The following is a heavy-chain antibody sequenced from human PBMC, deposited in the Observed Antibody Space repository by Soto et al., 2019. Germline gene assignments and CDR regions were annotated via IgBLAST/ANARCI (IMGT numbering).Heavy chain of an antibody. CDR1: GYTFTSYG. CDR2: ISAYNGNT. J-gene: IGHJ5*02. CDR3: ARGIAARLRGSEDGNWFDP. D-gene: IGHD6-6*01. V-gene: IGHV1-18*01. Sequence: ASVKASCKASGYTFTSYGISWVRQAPGQGLEWMGWISAYNGNTNYAQKLQGRVTMTTDTSTSTAYMELRSLRSDDTAVYYCARGIAARLRGSEDGNWFDPWGQGTLVTVSS.